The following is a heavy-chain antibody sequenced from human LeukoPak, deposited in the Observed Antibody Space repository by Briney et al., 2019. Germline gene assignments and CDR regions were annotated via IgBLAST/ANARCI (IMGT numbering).Heavy chain of an antibody. V-gene: IGHV3-74*01. J-gene: IGHJ4*02. Sequence: PGGSLRLSCAASGFTFSNYWMHWVRQAPGKGLVCVSRINGDGSDTNYADSVRGRFTISRDNAKNTLSLQMNSLRAEDTAVYYCARALGGYGHFDCWGQGTLVTVSS. CDR3: ARALGGYGHFDC. CDR2: INGDGSDT. CDR1: GFTFSNYW. D-gene: IGHD5-12*01.